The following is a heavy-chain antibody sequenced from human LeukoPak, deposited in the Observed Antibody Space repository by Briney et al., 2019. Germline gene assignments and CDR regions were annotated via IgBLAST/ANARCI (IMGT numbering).Heavy chain of an antibody. Sequence: GGSLRLSCAASRFTFSSYSMNWLRQAPGKGLEWVSAISGSGGSTYYADSVKGRFTISRDNSKNRLYLQMNSLRAEDTAVYYCEKRAPDSSGYYRSYYFDYWGQGTLVTVSS. CDR1: RFTFSSYS. D-gene: IGHD3-22*01. CDR2: ISGSGGST. V-gene: IGHV3-23*01. J-gene: IGHJ4*02. CDR3: EKRAPDSSGYYRSYYFDY.